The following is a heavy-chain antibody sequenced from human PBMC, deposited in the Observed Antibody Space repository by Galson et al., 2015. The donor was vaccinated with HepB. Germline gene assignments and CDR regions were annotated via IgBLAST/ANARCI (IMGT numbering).Heavy chain of an antibody. D-gene: IGHD5-24*01. CDR1: GYTFTSYG. Sequence: SVKVSCKASGYTFTSYGISWVRQAPGQGLEWMGWISAYNGNTSYAQKLQGRVTMTTDTSTSTAYMELRSLRSDDTAVYYCARDLWRWLQLDYWGQGTLVTVSS. J-gene: IGHJ4*02. V-gene: IGHV1-18*04. CDR2: ISAYNGNT. CDR3: ARDLWRWLQLDY.